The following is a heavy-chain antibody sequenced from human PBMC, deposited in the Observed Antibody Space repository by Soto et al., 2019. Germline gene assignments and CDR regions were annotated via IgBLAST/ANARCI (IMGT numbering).Heavy chain of an antibody. CDR2: FDPEDGET. Sequence: ASVKVSCKVSGYTLTELSMHWVRQAPGRGLEWMGGFDPEDGETIYAQKFQGRVTMTEDTSTDTAYMELSSLRSEDTAVYYCATYASDWRTNWFDPWGQGTLVTVSS. CDR3: ATYASDWRTNWFDP. D-gene: IGHD2-21*01. CDR1: GYTLTELS. V-gene: IGHV1-24*01. J-gene: IGHJ5*02.